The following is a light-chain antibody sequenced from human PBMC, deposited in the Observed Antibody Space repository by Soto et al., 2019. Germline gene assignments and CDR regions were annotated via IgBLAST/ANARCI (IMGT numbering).Light chain of an antibody. Sequence: EIVMTQSPATLSASPGGRATLSCRASQSVSSNLAWYQQKPGQAPRLLIYGASTRATGIPARFSGSGSGTEFTLTISSLQSEDFAVYYCQQYGSSGTFGQGTKVDI. CDR3: QQYGSSGT. CDR2: GAS. CDR1: QSVSSN. J-gene: IGKJ1*01. V-gene: IGKV3-15*01.